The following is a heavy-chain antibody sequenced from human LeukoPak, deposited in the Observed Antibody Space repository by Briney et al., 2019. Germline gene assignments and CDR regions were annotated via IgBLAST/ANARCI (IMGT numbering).Heavy chain of an antibody. V-gene: IGHV4-34*01. CDR1: GGSFSGYY. J-gene: IGHJ4*02. Sequence: SETLSLTCAVYGGSFSGYYWSWIRQPPWKGLEWIGEINHSGSTNYNPSLKGRVTISVDTSKNQFSLKLSSVTAADTAVYYCARVAGIAVAGLDYWGQGTLVTVSS. D-gene: IGHD6-19*01. CDR2: INHSGST. CDR3: ARVAGIAVAGLDY.